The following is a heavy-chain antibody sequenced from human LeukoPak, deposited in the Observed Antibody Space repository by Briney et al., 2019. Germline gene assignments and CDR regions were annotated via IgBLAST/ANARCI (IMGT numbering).Heavy chain of an antibody. CDR1: GGSISSSSYY. V-gene: IGHV4-39*01. Sequence: SETLSLTCTVPGGSISSSSYYWGWIRQPPGKGLEWIGSIYYSGSTYYNPSLKSRVTISVDTSKNQFSLKLSSVTAADTAVYYCVRCSSTSCALAYWGQGTLVTVSS. J-gene: IGHJ4*02. CDR3: VRCSSTSCALAY. CDR2: IYYSGST. D-gene: IGHD2-2*01.